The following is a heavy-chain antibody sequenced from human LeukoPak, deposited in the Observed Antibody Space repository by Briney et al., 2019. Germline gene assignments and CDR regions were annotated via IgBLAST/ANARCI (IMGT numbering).Heavy chain of an antibody. CDR2: ISWNSGSI. CDR1: GFTFDDYA. D-gene: IGHD4-23*01. V-gene: IGHV3-9*01. J-gene: IGHJ4*02. CDR3: ARDSTVVTPASY. Sequence: PGRSLRLSCAASGFTFDDYAMHWVRQAPGKGLEWVSGISWNSGSIGYADSVKGRFTISRDNAKNSLYLQMNSLRAEDTAVYYCARDSTVVTPASYWGQGTLVTVSS.